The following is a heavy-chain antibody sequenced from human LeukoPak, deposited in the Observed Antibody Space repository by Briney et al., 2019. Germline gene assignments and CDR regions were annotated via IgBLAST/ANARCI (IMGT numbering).Heavy chain of an antibody. CDR2: ISWNSGSI. V-gene: IGHV3-9*01. CDR1: GFTFDDYA. D-gene: IGHD4-17*01. J-gene: IGHJ4*02. Sequence: GGSLRLSCAASGFTFDDYAMHWVRQAPGKGLEWVSGISWNSGSIGYADSVKGRFTISRDNAKNSLYLQMNSLRAEDTALYYCAKGRNYGDYDYWGQGTLVTVSS. CDR3: AKGRNYGDYDY.